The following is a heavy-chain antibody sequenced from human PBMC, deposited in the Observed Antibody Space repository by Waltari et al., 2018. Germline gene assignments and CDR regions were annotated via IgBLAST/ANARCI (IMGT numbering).Heavy chain of an antibody. D-gene: IGHD5-18*01. Sequence: QVQLQQWGAGLLKPSETLSLTCAVYGGSFSGYYWSWIRQPPGKGLEWIGEINHSGSTNYNPSLKSRVTISVDTSKNQFSLKLSSVTAADTAVYYCARRGYSYIWGSSSWFDPWGQGTLVTVSS. CDR2: INHSGST. J-gene: IGHJ5*02. CDR1: GGSFSGYY. V-gene: IGHV4-34*01. CDR3: ARRGYSYIWGSSSWFDP.